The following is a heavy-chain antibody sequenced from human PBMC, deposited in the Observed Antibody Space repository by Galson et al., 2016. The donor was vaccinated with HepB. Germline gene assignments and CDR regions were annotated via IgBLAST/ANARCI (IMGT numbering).Heavy chain of an antibody. Sequence: SLRLSCAASGFTFSDYSINWVRQAPGKGLEWVSSISRSSGDIYYADSVRGRFTITRDNAKNSLYLRMNSLRAEDTAVYYCARGSGGGRTFFVACWGQGTLVTVSS. J-gene: IGHJ4*02. V-gene: IGHV3-21*01. D-gene: IGHD3-16*01. CDR3: ARGSGGGRTFFVAC. CDR2: ISRSSGDI. CDR1: GFTFSDYS.